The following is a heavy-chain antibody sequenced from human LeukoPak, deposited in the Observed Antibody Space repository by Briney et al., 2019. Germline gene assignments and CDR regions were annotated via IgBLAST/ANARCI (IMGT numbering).Heavy chain of an antibody. D-gene: IGHD6-19*01. J-gene: IGHJ6*02. CDR1: GFTFWNDW. CDR2: IYTDGSLT. Sequence: GGSLRLSCAASGFTFWNDWMHWVRQAPGKGLVWVAAIYTDGSLTYYADSVKGRFAISRDNSKNTLYLQMNSLRAEDTAVYYCAREKTGYNSALDGMDVWGQGTTVTVSS. V-gene: IGHV3-74*01. CDR3: AREKTGYNSALDGMDV.